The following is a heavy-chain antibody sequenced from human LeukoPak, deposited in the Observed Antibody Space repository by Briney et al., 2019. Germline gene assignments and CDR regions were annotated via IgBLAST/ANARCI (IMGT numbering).Heavy chain of an antibody. CDR1: GFTFSSYA. Sequence: GGSLRLSCAASGFTFSSYAMSWVRXAXXXXXXXXXXXXGSNGNTHYADSVKGRFTISRDNSKNTLYLQMNSLRAEDTAVYYCVRESPVAAVGRSWFDPRGQGTLVTVSS. V-gene: IGHV3-23*01. CDR2: XXGSNGNT. CDR3: VRESPVAAVGRSWFDP. D-gene: IGHD6-13*01. J-gene: IGHJ5*02.